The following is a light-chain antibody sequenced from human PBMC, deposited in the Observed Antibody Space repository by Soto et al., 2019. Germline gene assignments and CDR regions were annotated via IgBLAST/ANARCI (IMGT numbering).Light chain of an antibody. J-gene: IGKJ1*01. V-gene: IGKV3-15*01. CDR1: QTVSSN. Sequence: EIVMTQSPATLSVSPGERATLSCRASQTVSSNLVWYQQKPGQTPRVLIYGASIRATGIPARFSGSGSGTEFTLTISSRQSEDFAVYHCQQYYSWPRTFGQGTKVEI. CDR2: GAS. CDR3: QQYYSWPRT.